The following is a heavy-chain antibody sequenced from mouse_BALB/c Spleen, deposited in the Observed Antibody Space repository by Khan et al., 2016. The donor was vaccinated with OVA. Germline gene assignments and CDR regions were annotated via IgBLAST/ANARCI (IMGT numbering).Heavy chain of an antibody. V-gene: IGHV3-2*02. D-gene: IGHD1-2*01. CDR1: GYSITSGYG. CDR3: ARTARIKY. Sequence: EVQLQQSGPGLVKPSQSLSLTCTVTGYSITSGYGWNWIRQFPGNKLEWMGYISYSGSTNYNPSLKSRISITRDTSKNQFFLQLNSVTTEDTATHYCARTARIKYWGQGTTLTVSS. J-gene: IGHJ2*01. CDR2: ISYSGST.